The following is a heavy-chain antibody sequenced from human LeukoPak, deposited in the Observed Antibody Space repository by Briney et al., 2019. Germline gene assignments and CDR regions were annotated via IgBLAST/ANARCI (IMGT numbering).Heavy chain of an antibody. Sequence: GGSLRLSCAASGFTFSSYSMNWVRQAPGKGLEWVSSISSSSSYIYYADSVKGRFTISRDNAKNSLYLQMNSLRAEDTAVYYCARGDYYDSSGYYPPKYFDYWGQGTLVTVSS. CDR1: GFTFSSYS. V-gene: IGHV3-21*01. CDR2: ISSSSSYI. CDR3: ARGDYYDSSGYYPPKYFDY. J-gene: IGHJ4*02. D-gene: IGHD3-22*01.